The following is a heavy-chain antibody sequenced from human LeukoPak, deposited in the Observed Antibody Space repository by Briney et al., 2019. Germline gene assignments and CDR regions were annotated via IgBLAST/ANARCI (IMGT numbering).Heavy chain of an antibody. V-gene: IGHV4-30-4*01. CDR3: ARDRYKNYYGMDV. CDR2: IYYSGST. Sequence: PSQTLSLTCTVSGGSVSSGDYYWRWIRQPPGKGLEWIGSIYYSGSTYYNPSLKSRVTISVDTSKNQFSLNLRSVTAADTAVYYCARDRYKNYYGMDVWGKGTTVTVSS. D-gene: IGHD1-1*01. CDR1: GGSVSSGDYY. J-gene: IGHJ6*04.